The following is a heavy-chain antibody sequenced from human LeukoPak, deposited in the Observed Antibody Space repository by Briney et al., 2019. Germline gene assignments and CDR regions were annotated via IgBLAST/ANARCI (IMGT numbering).Heavy chain of an antibody. CDR1: GYTFTGYY. D-gene: IGHD6-13*01. J-gene: IGHJ5*02. V-gene: IGHV1-2*02. CDR3: ARDRISSSWYGGDWFDP. Sequence: ASVKVSCKASGYTFTGYYMHWVRQAPGQGLEWMGWINPNSGGTNYAQKFQGRVTMTRDTSISTAYMELSRLRSDDTAVYYCARDRISSSWYGGDWFDPWGQGTLVTVSS. CDR2: INPNSGGT.